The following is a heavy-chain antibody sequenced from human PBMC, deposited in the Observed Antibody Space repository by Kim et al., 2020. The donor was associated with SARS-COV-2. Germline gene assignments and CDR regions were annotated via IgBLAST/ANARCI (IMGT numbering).Heavy chain of an antibody. CDR3: ARRSRVQYSSSWYGDAFDI. CDR1: GYTFTGYY. CDR2: INPNSGGT. V-gene: IGHV1-2*06. D-gene: IGHD6-13*01. J-gene: IGHJ3*02. Sequence: ASVKVSCKASGYTFTGYYMHWVRQAPGQGLEWMGRINPNSGGTNYAQKFQGRVTMTRDTSISTAYMELSRLRSDDTAVYYCARRSRVQYSSSWYGDAFDIWGQGTMVTVSS.